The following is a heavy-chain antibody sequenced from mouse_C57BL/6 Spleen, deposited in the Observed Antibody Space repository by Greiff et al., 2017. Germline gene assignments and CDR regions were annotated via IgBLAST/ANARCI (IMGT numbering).Heavy chain of an antibody. D-gene: IGHD1-1*01. V-gene: IGHV14-4*01. Sequence: VQLKESGAELVRPGASVKLSCTASGFNIKDDYMHWVKQRPEQGLEWIGWIDPENGDTEYASKFQGKATITADTSSNTAYLQLSSLTSEDTAVYYCTTLTSVGANFDYWGQGTTLTVSS. CDR2: IDPENGDT. CDR3: TTLTSVGANFDY. CDR1: GFNIKDDY. J-gene: IGHJ2*01.